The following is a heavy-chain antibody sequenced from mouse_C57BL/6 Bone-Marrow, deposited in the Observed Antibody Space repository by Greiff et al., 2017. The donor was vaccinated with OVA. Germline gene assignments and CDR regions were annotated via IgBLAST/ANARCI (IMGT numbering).Heavy chain of an antibody. CDR3: ARCTTVVPYAMDY. D-gene: IGHD1-1*01. CDR1: GYTFTSYG. V-gene: IGHV1-81*01. CDR2: IYPRSGNT. Sequence: VQGVESGAELARPGASVKLSCKASGYTFTSYGISWVKQRTGQGLEWIGEIYPRSGNTYYNEKFKGKATLTADKSSSTAYMELRSLTSEDSAVYFCARCTTVVPYAMDYWGQGTSVTVSS. J-gene: IGHJ4*01.